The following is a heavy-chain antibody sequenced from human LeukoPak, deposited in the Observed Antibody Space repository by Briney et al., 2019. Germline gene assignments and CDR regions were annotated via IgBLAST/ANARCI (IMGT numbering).Heavy chain of an antibody. V-gene: IGHV1-8*03. CDR1: GYTFTSYD. CDR2: MNPNSGNT. CDR3: ARARRDGYNLFGY. D-gene: IGHD5-24*01. Sequence: GASVKVSCKASGYTFTSYDINWLRQATGQGLEWMGWMNPNSGNTGYAQKFQGRVTITRNTSISTAYMELSSLRSEDTAVYYCARARRDGYNLFGYWGQGTLVTVSS. J-gene: IGHJ4*02.